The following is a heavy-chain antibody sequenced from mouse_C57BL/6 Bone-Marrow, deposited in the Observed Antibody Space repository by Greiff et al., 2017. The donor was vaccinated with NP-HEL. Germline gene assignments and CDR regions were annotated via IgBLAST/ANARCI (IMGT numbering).Heavy chain of an antibody. CDR2: IYPGNSDT. Sequence: DVKLVESGTVLARPGASVKMSCKTSCYTFPSYWMHWVKQRPGQGLEWIGAIYPGNSDTSYNQKFKGKAKLTAVTSASTAYMELSSLTNEDSAVYYCTRRSTIVTTRYFDYWGQGTTLTVSS. CDR1: CYTFPSYW. J-gene: IGHJ2*01. V-gene: IGHV1-5*01. D-gene: IGHD2-5*01. CDR3: TRRSTIVTTRYFDY.